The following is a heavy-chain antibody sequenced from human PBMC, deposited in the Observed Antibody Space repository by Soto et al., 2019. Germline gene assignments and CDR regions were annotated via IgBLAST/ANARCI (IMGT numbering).Heavy chain of an antibody. V-gene: IGHV4-31*02. J-gene: IGHJ6*02. CDR3: GGGSARDYYYGMDV. CDR2: IYYSGST. CDR1: GGSISSGGYY. D-gene: IGHD1-26*01. Sequence: SETLSLTCTVSGGSISSGGYYWSWIRQHPGKGLEWIGYIYYSGSTYYNPSLKSRVTISVDTSKNQFSLKLSSVTAADTAVYSCGGGSARDYYYGMDVWGQGTTVTVSS.